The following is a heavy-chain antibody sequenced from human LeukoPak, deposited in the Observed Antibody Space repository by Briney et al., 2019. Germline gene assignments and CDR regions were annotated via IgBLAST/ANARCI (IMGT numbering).Heavy chain of an antibody. CDR2: ITSSSTL. D-gene: IGHD2-21*02. V-gene: IGHV3-21*04. CDR1: GFTFSTYS. J-gene: IGHJ4*02. Sequence: GGSLRLSCAASGFTFSTYSMNWVRQAPGEGLEWVSSITSSSTLRYADSVKGRFTVSRDNSKNTLYVQMKSLRAEDTAVYYCAKDFVVVPGNVNYFDYWGQGTLVTVSS. CDR3: AKDFVVVPGNVNYFDY.